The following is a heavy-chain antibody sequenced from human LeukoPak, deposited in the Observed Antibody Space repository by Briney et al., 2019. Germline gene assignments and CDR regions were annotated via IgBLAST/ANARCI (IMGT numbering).Heavy chain of an antibody. CDR2: TWYDGSTK. CDR3: ARVHWGNYYLNAFDI. J-gene: IGHJ3*02. Sequence: GGSLRLSCAASGFTFRSYGMHWVRQAPGKGLEWVAVTWYDGSTKYYADSVKGRFTISRDNPKNTLYLQMNILRVEDTAVYYCARVHWGNYYLNAFDIWGQGTMVTVSS. V-gene: IGHV3-33*01. D-gene: IGHD3-10*01. CDR1: GFTFRSYG.